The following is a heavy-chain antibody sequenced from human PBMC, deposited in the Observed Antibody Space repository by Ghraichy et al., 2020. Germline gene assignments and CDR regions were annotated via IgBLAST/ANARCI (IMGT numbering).Heavy chain of an antibody. J-gene: IGHJ4*02. Sequence: GGSLRLSCAASGFTFSSYAMHWVRQAPGKGLEYVSAISSNGGSTYYANSVKGRFTISRDNSKNTLYLQMGSLRAEDMAVYYCARVYYYGSGSYACDYWGQGTLVTVSS. V-gene: IGHV3-64*01. CDR3: ARVYYYGSGSYACDY. D-gene: IGHD3-10*01. CDR2: ISSNGGST. CDR1: GFTFSSYA.